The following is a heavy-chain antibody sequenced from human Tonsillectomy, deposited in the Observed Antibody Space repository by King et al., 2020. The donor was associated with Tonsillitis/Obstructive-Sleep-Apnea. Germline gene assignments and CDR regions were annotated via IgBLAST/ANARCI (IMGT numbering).Heavy chain of an antibody. Sequence: WVRQMPGKGLEWMGNIYPCDSDTRYSPSFQGQGTISADKYISTAYLQWSSLKASDSAMYYLARHRPYHSSGAFDSWGHGTLVTVSS. CDR3: ARHRPYHSSGAFDS. CDR2: IYPCDSDT. D-gene: IGHD3-22*01. J-gene: IGHJ4*01. V-gene: IGHV5-51*01.